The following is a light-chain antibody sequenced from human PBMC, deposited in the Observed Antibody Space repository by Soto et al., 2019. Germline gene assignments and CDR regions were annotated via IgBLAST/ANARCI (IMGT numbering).Light chain of an antibody. CDR2: EVS. Sequence: QSALTQPASVSGSPGQSITISCTGTSSDVGAYNYVSWYQQHPGKAPKLMIYEVSNRPSGVSNRFSGSKSGNTASLTISGLQAEDEGDYYCSSYTSSSTLFGTGTKVTVL. CDR3: SSYTSSSTL. V-gene: IGLV2-14*01. CDR1: SSDVGAYNY. J-gene: IGLJ1*01.